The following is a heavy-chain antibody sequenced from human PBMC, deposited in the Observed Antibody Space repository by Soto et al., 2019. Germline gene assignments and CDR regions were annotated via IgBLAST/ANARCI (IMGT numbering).Heavy chain of an antibody. CDR3: SRERGAVASTADAFDI. V-gene: IGHV4-59*01. D-gene: IGHD6-19*01. J-gene: IGHJ3*02. Sequence: SETRSLTCNVSGGAIPCYYWNWIRQPPGKGLEWIGYVYFSGSTKYNPSLKSRVTILVDMSKNQFSLRLTSVTSADTAVYYCSRERGAVASTADAFDIWGQGTMVTVSS. CDR1: GGAIPCYY. CDR2: VYFSGST.